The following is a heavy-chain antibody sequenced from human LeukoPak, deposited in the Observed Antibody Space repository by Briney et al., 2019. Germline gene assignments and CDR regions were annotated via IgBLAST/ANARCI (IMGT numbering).Heavy chain of an antibody. CDR2: IYTSGST. J-gene: IGHJ1*01. CDR1: GGSISSYY. V-gene: IGHV4-4*07. Sequence: SETLFLTCTVSGGSISSYYWSWIRQPAGKGLEWIGRIYTSGSTNYNPSLKSRVTISIDTSKNQFSLKLTSVTTADTAVYYCATWRTAYGDYGYLQYWGQGTLVTVSS. D-gene: IGHD4-17*01. CDR3: ATWRTAYGDYGYLQY.